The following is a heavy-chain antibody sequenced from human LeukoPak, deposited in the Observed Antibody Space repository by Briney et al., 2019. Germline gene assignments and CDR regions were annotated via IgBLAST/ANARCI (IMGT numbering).Heavy chain of an antibody. CDR2: ISSSSSTI. J-gene: IGHJ6*03. V-gene: IGHV3-48*01. CDR3: ARDSTYMDV. CDR1: GFTFSSYS. D-gene: IGHD2-2*01. Sequence: GGSLRLSCAASGFTFSSYSMNWVRQAPGKGLEWVSYISSSSSTIYYADSVKGRFTISRDNAKNSLYLQMNSLRAEDTAVYYCARDSTYMDVWGKGTTVTISS.